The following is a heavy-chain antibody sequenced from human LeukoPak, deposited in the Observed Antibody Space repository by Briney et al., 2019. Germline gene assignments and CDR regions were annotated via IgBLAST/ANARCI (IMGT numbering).Heavy chain of an antibody. J-gene: IGHJ4*02. V-gene: IGHV3-23*01. CDR3: AKDPKRITIFGVVLDY. D-gene: IGHD3-3*01. CDR1: GFTFSSYA. CDR2: ISGSGGST. Sequence: GGSLRLSCAAPGFTFSSYAMSWVRQAPGKGLEWVSAISGSGGSTYYADSVKGRFTISRDNSKNTLYLQMNSLRAEDTAVYYCAKDPKRITIFGVVLDYWGQGTLVTVSS.